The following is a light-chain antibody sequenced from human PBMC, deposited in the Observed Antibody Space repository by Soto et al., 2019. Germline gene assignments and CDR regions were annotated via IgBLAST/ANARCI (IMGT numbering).Light chain of an antibody. J-gene: IGLJ2*01. Sequence: QAVVTQPPSASGSPGQSVTISCAGTYSDIGDYNYVSWYQQHPGKVPKLIISEGSKRPSGVPDRFSGSKSGYTASLTVSDLQPADEAVYYCSSYSGTNSNVIFGGGTKLTVL. V-gene: IGLV2-8*01. CDR1: YSDIGDYNY. CDR2: EGS. CDR3: SSYSGTNSNVI.